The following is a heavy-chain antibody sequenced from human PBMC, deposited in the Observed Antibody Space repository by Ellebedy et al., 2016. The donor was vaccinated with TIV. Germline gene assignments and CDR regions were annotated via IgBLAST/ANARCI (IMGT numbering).Heavy chain of an antibody. D-gene: IGHD5-24*01. CDR3: ARLANGFKIFDS. Sequence: MPSGTLSLTCTMSGGPISSYYYSWIRQPPGKGLEWIGYVYYTVSTNYNPSLKSRVTISLDTSKNQFSLKLTSVTTADTAVYYCARLANGFKIFDSWGQGMQVSVSS. V-gene: IGHV4-59*08. CDR1: GGPISSYY. J-gene: IGHJ4*02. CDR2: VYYTVST.